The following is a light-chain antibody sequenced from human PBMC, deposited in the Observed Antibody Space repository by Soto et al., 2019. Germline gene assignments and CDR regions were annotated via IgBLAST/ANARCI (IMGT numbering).Light chain of an antibody. CDR2: DAS. Sequence: EIFLTQSPDTLSFSPGERSTLSCRASQSVTNYIAWYQQRPGQAPRLLIYDASNRATGVPARFSGSGSGTDFTLTISRLEPEDFAVYYCQEYGTSRTFGQGTKVDIK. J-gene: IGKJ1*01. CDR3: QEYGTSRT. V-gene: IGKV3-11*01. CDR1: QSVTNY.